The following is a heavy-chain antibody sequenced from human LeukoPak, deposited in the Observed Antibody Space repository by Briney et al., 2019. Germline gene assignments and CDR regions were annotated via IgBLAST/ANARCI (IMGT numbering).Heavy chain of an antibody. CDR2: INHSGST. J-gene: IGHJ4*02. V-gene: IGHV4-34*01. CDR3: ARQEGDYVDH. Sequence: SETLSLTCAVYGGSFSGYYWSWIRQPPGKGLEWIGEINHSGSTNYNPSLKSRVTISVETSKNQFSVNLSSVTAADTAVYYCARQEGDYVDHWGQGTLVTVSS. CDR1: GGSFSGYY.